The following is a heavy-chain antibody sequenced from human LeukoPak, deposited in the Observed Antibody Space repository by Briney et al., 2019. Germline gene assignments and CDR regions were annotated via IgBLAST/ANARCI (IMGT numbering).Heavy chain of an antibody. J-gene: IGHJ4*02. CDR3: ARHSGYTYYFDY. CDR1: GFTFSNYW. Sequence: PGGSLRLSCAASGFTFSNYWMHWVRQAPGEGLMWVSRINSDGSSTSYADSVKGRFTISRDNAKNTLYLQMNSLRAEDTAVYYCARHSGYTYYFDYWGQGTLVTVSS. CDR2: INSDGSST. D-gene: IGHD5-12*01. V-gene: IGHV3-74*01.